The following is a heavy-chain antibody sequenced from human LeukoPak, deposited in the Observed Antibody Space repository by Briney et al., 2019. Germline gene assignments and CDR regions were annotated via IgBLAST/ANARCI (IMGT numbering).Heavy chain of an antibody. CDR3: ARDQLPPDSSGYYYAGGAFDI. CDR2: IWYDGSNK. Sequence: GSLRLSCAASGFTFSSYGMHWVRQAPGKGLEWVAVIWYDGSNKYYADSVKGRFTISRDNSKNTLYLQMNSLRAEDTAVYYCARDQLPPDSSGYYYAGGAFDIWGQGTMVTVSS. J-gene: IGHJ3*02. V-gene: IGHV3-33*01. CDR1: GFTFSSYG. D-gene: IGHD3-22*01.